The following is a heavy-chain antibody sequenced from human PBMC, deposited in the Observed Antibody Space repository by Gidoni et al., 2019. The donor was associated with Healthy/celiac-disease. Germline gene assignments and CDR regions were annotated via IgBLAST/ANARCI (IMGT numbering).Heavy chain of an antibody. D-gene: IGHD6-19*01. CDR3: ARDSVAGRGAYYFDY. CDR2: ISSSSSYI. V-gene: IGHV3-21*01. Sequence: EVQLVESGGGLVKPGGSLRLSCAASGFTFSSYSMNWVRQAPGKGLEWVSSISSSSSYIYYADSVKGRFTISRDNAKNSLYLQMNSLRAEDTAVYYCARDSVAGRGAYYFDYWGQGTLVTVSS. CDR1: GFTFSSYS. J-gene: IGHJ4*02.